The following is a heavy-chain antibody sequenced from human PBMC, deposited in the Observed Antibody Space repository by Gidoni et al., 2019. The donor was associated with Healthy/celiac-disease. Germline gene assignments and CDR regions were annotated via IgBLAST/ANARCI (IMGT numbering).Heavy chain of an antibody. CDR2: INPNSGGT. CDR1: GYTFPGYY. D-gene: IGHD3-10*01. J-gene: IGHJ4*02. CDR3: AREVRGVIHTPNFDY. Sequence: QVQLVQSGAEVKKPGASVKVSCKASGYTFPGYYMHWVRQAPGQGLEWMGWINPNSGGTNYAKKFQGRVTMTRDTSISTAYMELSRLRSDDTAVYYCAREVRGVIHTPNFDYWGQGTLVTVSS. V-gene: IGHV1-2*02.